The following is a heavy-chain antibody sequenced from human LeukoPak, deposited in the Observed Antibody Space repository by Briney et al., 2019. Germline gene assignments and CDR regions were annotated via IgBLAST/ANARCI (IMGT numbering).Heavy chain of an antibody. J-gene: IGHJ4*02. CDR3: AKEGAHSSGWQHYYFDY. D-gene: IGHD6-19*01. CDR1: GFTFSSYA. CDR2: ISGSGGST. Sequence: GGSLRLSCAASGFTFSSYAMSWVRQAPGKGLEWVSAISGSGGSTYYADSVKGRFTISRDNSKNTLYLQMNSLRAEDTAVYYCAKEGAHSSGWQHYYFDYWGQGTLVTVSS. V-gene: IGHV3-23*01.